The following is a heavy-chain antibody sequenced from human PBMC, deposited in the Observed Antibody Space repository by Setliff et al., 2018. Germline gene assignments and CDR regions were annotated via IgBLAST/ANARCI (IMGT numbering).Heavy chain of an antibody. V-gene: IGHV1-18*01. CDR1: GYAFITFG. J-gene: IGHJ4*02. D-gene: IGHD5-12*01. CDR2: MSPVYGIA. Sequence: VASVKVSCKTSGYAFITFGMSWVRQAPGQGLEWMGWMSPVYGIANYARKLQGRVTLTADTSTTTAYLELASLRDDDTAVYYCVRGPGPSVVVAIPFDHWGQGSLVTVSS. CDR3: VRGPGPSVVVAIPFDH.